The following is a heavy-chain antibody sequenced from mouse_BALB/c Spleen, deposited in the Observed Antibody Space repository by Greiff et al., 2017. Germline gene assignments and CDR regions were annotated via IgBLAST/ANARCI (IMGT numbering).Heavy chain of an antibody. J-gene: IGHJ4*01. CDR3: AGRQLGLRGPMDY. D-gene: IGHD3-2*01. CDR2: IWAGGST. Sequence: QVQLKESGPGLVAPSQSLSITCTVSGFSLTSYGVHWVRQPPGKGLEWLGVIWAGGSTNYNSALMSRLSISKDNSKSQVFLKMNSLQTDDTAMYYCAGRQLGLRGPMDYWGQGTSVTVSS. V-gene: IGHV2-9*02. CDR1: GFSLTSYG.